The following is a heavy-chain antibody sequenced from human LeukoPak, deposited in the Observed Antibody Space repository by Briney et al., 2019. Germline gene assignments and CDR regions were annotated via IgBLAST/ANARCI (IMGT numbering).Heavy chain of an antibody. V-gene: IGHV4-59*01. J-gene: IGHJ5*02. D-gene: IGHD3-22*01. Sequence: SETLSLTCTVSGGSMSSYYWSWIRQPPGKGLEWIGNIYYSGSTNYNPSLKSRVTMSVDTSKNQFSLKLSSATAADTAVYYCARAGTPITMIVVESNWFDPWGQGTLVTVSS. CDR2: IYYSGST. CDR3: ARAGTPITMIVVESNWFDP. CDR1: GGSMSSYY.